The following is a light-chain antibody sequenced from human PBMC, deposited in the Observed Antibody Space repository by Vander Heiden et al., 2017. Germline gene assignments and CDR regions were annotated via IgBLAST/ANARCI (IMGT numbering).Light chain of an antibody. CDR3: AAWDDSLNGGV. CDR2: CNN. V-gene: IGLV1-44*01. Sequence: QSVLTQPPSASGTPGQRVTISCSGSSSNIGSNTVNWYQQLPGTAPKLLFYCNNQRPSGVPDRFSGSKSGTSASLTTSGLQAEEEADYYCAAWDDSLNGGVFGGGTKLTVL. J-gene: IGLJ2*01. CDR1: SSNIGSNT.